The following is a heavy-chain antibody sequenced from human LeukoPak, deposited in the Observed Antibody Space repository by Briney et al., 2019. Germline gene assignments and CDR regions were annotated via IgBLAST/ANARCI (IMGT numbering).Heavy chain of an antibody. Sequence: GGSLRLSCAASGFTFSSYSMNWVRQAPGKGLEWVSSISSSSSYIYYADSVKGRFTISRDNAKNSLYLQMNSLRAEDTAVYYCARHGPNRKYRTDLDFWGQGTLVTVSS. V-gene: IGHV3-21*01. J-gene: IGHJ4*02. CDR3: ARHGPNRKYRTDLDF. CDR2: ISSSSSYI. D-gene: IGHD1-14*01. CDR1: GFTFSSYS.